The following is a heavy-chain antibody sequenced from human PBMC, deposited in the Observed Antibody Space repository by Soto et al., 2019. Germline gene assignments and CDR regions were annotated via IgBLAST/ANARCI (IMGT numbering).Heavy chain of an antibody. V-gene: IGHV4-30-4*01. CDR2: IFYSGST. CDR1: GVSISSGDYY. J-gene: IGHJ6*02. Sequence: QVQLQESGPGLVKPSQTLSLTCTVSGVSISSGDYYWSWIRQPPGKGLEWIGYIFYSGSTYYNPSLKSRVTIAVDTSKNQFSLKLSSVTAADTAVYYCARVLTQADYYYYYGMDVWGQGTTVTVSS. CDR3: ARVLTQADYYYYYGMDV. D-gene: IGHD1-20*01.